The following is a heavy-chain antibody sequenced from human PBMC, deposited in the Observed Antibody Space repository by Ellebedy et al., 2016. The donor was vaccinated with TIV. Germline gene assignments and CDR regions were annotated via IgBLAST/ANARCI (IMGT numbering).Heavy chain of an antibody. CDR2: ISRSGIPT. D-gene: IGHD3-10*01. CDR3: ARDLMASNWFDP. J-gene: IGHJ5*02. CDR1: GFTFSDYY. V-gene: IGHV3-11*01. Sequence: GESLKISCAASGFTFSDYYMSWIRQAPGKGLEWVSYISRSGIPTFYADSVKGRFTISMDNAKSSLFLQMNSLSAEDTAVYYCARDLMASNWFDPWGQGTLVTGSS.